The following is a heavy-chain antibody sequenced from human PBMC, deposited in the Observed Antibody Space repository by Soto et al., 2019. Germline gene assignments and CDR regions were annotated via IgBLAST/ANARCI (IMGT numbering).Heavy chain of an antibody. J-gene: IGHJ4*02. CDR2: IYYSGST. CDR3: AGRDGYNYYFDY. V-gene: IGHV4-31*03. Sequence: SETLSLTCTVSGGSISSGGYYWSWIRQHPGKGLEWIGYIYYSGSTYYNPSLKSRVTISVDTSKNQFSLKLSSVTAADTAVYYCAGRDGYNYYFDYWGQGTLVTVSS. CDR1: GGSISSGGYY. D-gene: IGHD5-12*01.